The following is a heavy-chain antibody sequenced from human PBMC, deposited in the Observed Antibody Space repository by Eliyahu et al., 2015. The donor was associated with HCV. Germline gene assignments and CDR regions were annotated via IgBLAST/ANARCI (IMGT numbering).Heavy chain of an antibody. V-gene: IGHV3-23*01. CDR3: VRSNFLDV. J-gene: IGHJ6*02. CDR2: LDKTGDST. CDR1: GFTFTRYA. Sequence: EVHLLESGGGLAQPXGSLXLSCAASGFTFTRYAMNWVRQAPGKGLEWVSTLDKTGDSTYYADSVKGRFTISRDNSKDTVYLQMNSLRAEDTALYYCVRSNFLDVWGQGTTVTVSS. D-gene: IGHD4-11*01.